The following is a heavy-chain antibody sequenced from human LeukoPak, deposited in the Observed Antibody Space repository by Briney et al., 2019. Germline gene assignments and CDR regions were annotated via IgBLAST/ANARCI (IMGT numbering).Heavy chain of an antibody. CDR1: GYAFTGYY. Sequence: ASVKVSCKASGYAFTGYYVHWVRQAPGQGLEWMGWIGANSGGTNSAQKFQDRIIMTKDTSTSTAYMELRSLKSDDTAFYYCARGGSYSSSWQDFWGQGTLVTVSS. CDR3: ARGGSYSSSWQDF. V-gene: IGHV1-2*02. J-gene: IGHJ4*02. CDR2: IGANSGGT. D-gene: IGHD6-13*01.